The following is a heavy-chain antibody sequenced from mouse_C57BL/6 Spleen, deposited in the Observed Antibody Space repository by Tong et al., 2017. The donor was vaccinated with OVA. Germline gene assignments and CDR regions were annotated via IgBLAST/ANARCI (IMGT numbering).Heavy chain of an antibody. CDR2: INPYNDGT. V-gene: IGHV1-14*01. CDR1: GYTFTSYV. Sequence: EVQLQESGAELVRPGTSVKMSCKASGYTFTSYVMHWVKQKPGQGLEWIGYINPYNDGTKYNEKFKGKATLTSDKSPSTAYMELSSLTSEDSAVYYCAREGIDFDYWGQGTTLTVSS. CDR3: AREGIDFDY. J-gene: IGHJ2*01.